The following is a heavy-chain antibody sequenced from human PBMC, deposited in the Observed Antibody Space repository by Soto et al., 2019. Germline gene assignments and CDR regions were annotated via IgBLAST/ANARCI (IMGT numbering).Heavy chain of an antibody. J-gene: IGHJ3*02. CDR3: ARSGDRDAFDI. Sequence: GGSLRLSCAASGFTFSSYAMHWVRQAPGKGLEWVAVISYDGSNKYYADSVKDLFTISRDNSKNTLYLQMNSLRAEDTAVYYCARSGDRDAFDIWGQGTMVTVSS. D-gene: IGHD3-10*01. CDR1: GFTFSSYA. V-gene: IGHV3-30*04. CDR2: ISYDGSNK.